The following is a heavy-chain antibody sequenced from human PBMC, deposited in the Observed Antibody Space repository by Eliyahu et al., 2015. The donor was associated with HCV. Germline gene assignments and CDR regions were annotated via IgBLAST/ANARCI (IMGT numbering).Heavy chain of an antibody. CDR3: TTDQRYSYGTNYFDY. V-gene: IGHV3-15*01. J-gene: IGHJ4*02. Sequence: EVQLVESGGGLVKPGGSLRLSCAAPGFTFSNAWMSWVRQAPGKGLEWVGRIKSKTDGGTTDYAAPVKGRFTISRDDSKNTLYLQMNSLKTEDTAVYYCTTDQRYSYGTNYFDYWGQGTLVTVSS. CDR1: GFTFSNAW. D-gene: IGHD5-18*01. CDR2: IKSKTDGGTT.